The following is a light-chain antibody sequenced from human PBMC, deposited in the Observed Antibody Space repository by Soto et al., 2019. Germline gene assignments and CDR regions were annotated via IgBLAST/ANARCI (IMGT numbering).Light chain of an antibody. CDR1: QSISSW. V-gene: IGKV1-5*01. CDR2: DAS. Sequence: DIQMTQSPSILSASVGDRVTITCRASQSISSWLAWYQQKPGKAPKLLIYDASSLESGVPSRFSGIGSGTEFTLTITSLQPDDFATYYCQQYDSYAWTVGQGTKLDIK. J-gene: IGKJ1*01. CDR3: QQYDSYAWT.